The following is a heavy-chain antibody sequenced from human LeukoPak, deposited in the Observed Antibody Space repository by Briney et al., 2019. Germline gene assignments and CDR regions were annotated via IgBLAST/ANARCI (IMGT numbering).Heavy chain of an antibody. D-gene: IGHD3-10*01. V-gene: IGHV3-30*18. CDR3: AKDIWPSNYYYGMDV. CDR1: GFTFSSYG. J-gene: IGHJ6*02. CDR2: ISYDGSNK. Sequence: GGSLRLSCAASGFTFSSYGMHWVRQAPGKGLDWVAVISYDGSNKYYTDSVKGRFTISRDNSKNTLYLQMNSLRAEDTAVYYCAKDIWPSNYYYGMDVWGQGTTVTVSS.